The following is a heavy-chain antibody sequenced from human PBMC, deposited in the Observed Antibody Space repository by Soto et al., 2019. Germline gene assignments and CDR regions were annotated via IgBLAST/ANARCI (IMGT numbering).Heavy chain of an antibody. V-gene: IGHV1-69*02. CDR3: AINLNCGGDCYSAGWYFDL. CDR2: IIPILGIA. Sequence: QVQLVQSGAEVKKPGSSVKVSCKASGGTFSSYTISWVRQAPGQGLEWMGRIIPILGIANYAQKFQGRVTITADKSTSTAYMELSSLRSEDTAMYYCAINLNCGGDCYSAGWYFDLWGRGTLVTVSS. J-gene: IGHJ2*01. D-gene: IGHD2-21*01. CDR1: GGTFSSYT.